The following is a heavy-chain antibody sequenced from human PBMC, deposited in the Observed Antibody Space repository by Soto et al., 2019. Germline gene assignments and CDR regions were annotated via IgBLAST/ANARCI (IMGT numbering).Heavy chain of an antibody. D-gene: IGHD3-3*01. V-gene: IGHV2-5*02. CDR2: LYWADDK. Sequence: QITLNESGPTVVRPTETLTLTCRFSGFSLTTSGVGVGWVRQSPGKAPEWLALLYWADDKRYSESLKSRLTITKDTSKNQVVLTVANLDPTDTATYYCANRVLRTVFGLVTTTAIYFDFWGQGTPVSVSS. CDR1: GFSLTTSGVG. CDR3: ANRVLRTVFGLVTTTAIYFDF. J-gene: IGHJ4*02.